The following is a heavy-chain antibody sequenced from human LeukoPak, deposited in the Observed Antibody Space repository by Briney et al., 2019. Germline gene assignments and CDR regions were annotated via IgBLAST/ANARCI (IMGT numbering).Heavy chain of an antibody. CDR2: IIPIFGTA. Sequence: SVKVSCKASGGTFSSYAISWVRQAPGQGLEWMGGIIPIFGTANYAQKFQGRVTITADESTSTAYMELGSLRSEDTAVYYCARVRDFWSGYPDYWGQGTLVTVSS. V-gene: IGHV1-69*13. CDR3: ARVRDFWSGYPDY. CDR1: GGTFSSYA. J-gene: IGHJ4*02. D-gene: IGHD3-3*01.